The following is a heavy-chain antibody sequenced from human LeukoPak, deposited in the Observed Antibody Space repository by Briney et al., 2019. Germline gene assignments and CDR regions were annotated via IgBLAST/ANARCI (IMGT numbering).Heavy chain of an antibody. V-gene: IGHV1-69*05. J-gene: IGHJ2*01. CDR1: GGTFRSYA. CDR3: ASLPQSIAAAGTDWFDL. D-gene: IGHD6-13*01. Sequence: SLKLSCTASGGTFRSYAISCVRHAPRQGLERMGGIIPTFGTANYAQKFQGKVTCTTDEPTSTAYMELRSLRSEDTAVYYCASLPQSIAAAGTDWFDLWGRGTLVTVSS. CDR2: IIPTFGTA.